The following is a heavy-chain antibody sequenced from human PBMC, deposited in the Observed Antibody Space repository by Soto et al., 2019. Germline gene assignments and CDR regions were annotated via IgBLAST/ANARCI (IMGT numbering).Heavy chain of an antibody. Sequence: SVKVSCKAPVGTLSSYAISLVRQAPGQGLEWMGGIIPIFGTANYAQKFQGRVTITADESTSTAYMELSRLRSEDTAVYYCARGAELRFGELLYYYGMEVWGQGTTVTVSS. J-gene: IGHJ6*02. CDR3: ARGAELRFGELLYYYGMEV. CDR2: IIPIFGTA. CDR1: VGTLSSYA. D-gene: IGHD3-10*01. V-gene: IGHV1-69*13.